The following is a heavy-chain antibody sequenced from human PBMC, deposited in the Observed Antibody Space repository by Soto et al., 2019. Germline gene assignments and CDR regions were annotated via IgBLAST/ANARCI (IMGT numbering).Heavy chain of an antibody. D-gene: IGHD6-6*01. V-gene: IGHV4-39*01. CDR2: IYYSGST. CDR1: GGSISSSSYY. CDR3: ARVGVIAARRGYYYYGMDL. J-gene: IGHJ6*02. Sequence: PSETLSLTCTVSGGSISSSSYYWGWIRQPPGKGLEWIGSIYYSGSTYYNPSLKSRVTISVDTSKNQFSLKLSSVTAADTAVYYCARVGVIAARRGYYYYGMDLWGQGTTLTAP.